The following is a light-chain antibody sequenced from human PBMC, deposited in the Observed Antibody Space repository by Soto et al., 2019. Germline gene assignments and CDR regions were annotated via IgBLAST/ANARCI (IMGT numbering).Light chain of an antibody. CDR3: SSYTSSSTLVV. V-gene: IGLV2-14*01. CDR1: SSDVGGYNY. J-gene: IGLJ2*01. Sequence: QSALTQPASVSGSPGQWITISCTGTSSDVGGYNYVSWYQQHPGTAPKLMIYDVSNRPSGVSNRFSGSKSGNTASLTISGLQAEDEADYCCSSYTSSSTLVVFGGGTKLTVL. CDR2: DVS.